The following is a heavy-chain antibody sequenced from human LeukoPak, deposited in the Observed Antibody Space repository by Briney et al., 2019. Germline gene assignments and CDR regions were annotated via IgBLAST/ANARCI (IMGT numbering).Heavy chain of an antibody. CDR3: AKGGYCSSTSCYRYYYYYYMDV. Sequence: PGGSLRLSCAASGFTFSNAMTWVRQAPGKGLEWVSGINGSGGRTYYAVSVKGRFTISRDNSKNTLYLQMNSLRAEDTAVYYCAKGGYCSSTSCYRYYYYYYMDVWGKGTTVTISS. V-gene: IGHV3-23*01. D-gene: IGHD2-2*01. CDR2: INGSGGRT. J-gene: IGHJ6*03. CDR1: GFTFSNA.